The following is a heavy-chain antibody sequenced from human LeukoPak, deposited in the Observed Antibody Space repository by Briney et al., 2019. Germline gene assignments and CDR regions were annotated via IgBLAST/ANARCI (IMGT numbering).Heavy chain of an antibody. CDR1: GGSISSGSYY. Sequence: SQTLSLTCTVSGGSISSGSYYWSWIRQPAGKGLERIGRIYTSGSTNYNPSLKSRVTISVDTSKNQFSLKLSSVTAADTAVYYCARDSNDFWSGYSNSLSPYYYYYMDVWGKGTTVTVSS. V-gene: IGHV4-61*02. CDR3: ARDSNDFWSGYSNSLSPYYYYYMDV. CDR2: IYTSGST. J-gene: IGHJ6*03. D-gene: IGHD3-3*01.